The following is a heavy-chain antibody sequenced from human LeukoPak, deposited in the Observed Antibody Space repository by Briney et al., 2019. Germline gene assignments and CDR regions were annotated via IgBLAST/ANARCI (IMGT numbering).Heavy chain of an antibody. CDR2: IHYRGGT. CDR3: ARHYHTDVQASFGY. J-gene: IGHJ4*02. Sequence: SETLSLTCTVSGGSISTSSYYWGGIRQPPGKGVGWIGTIHYRGGTYYNPSLKSPVTISVDTSKNQFSLKLNSVTAADTAVYYCARHYHTDVQASFGYWGQGTLVTVSS. D-gene: IGHD3-16*02. V-gene: IGHV4-39*01. CDR1: GGSISTSSYY.